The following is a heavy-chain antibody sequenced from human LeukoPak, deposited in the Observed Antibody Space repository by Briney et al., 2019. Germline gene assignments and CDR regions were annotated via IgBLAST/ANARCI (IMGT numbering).Heavy chain of an antibody. J-gene: IGHJ3*02. CDR2: ISAYNGNT. CDR3: AKDGVGIGEAFDN. CDR1: GYTFTSYG. V-gene: IGHV1-18*01. D-gene: IGHD3-10*01. Sequence: ASVKVSCKASGYTFTSYGISWVRQAPGQGLEWMGWISAYNGNTNYAQKLQGRVTMTTDTSTSTAYMELRSLRAEDTALYYCAKDGVGIGEAFDNWGQGTMVAVSS.